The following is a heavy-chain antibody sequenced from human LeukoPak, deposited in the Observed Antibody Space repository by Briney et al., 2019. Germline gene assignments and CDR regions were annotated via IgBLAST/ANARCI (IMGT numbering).Heavy chain of an antibody. V-gene: IGHV1-8*01. Sequence: ASVKVSCKASGYTFTSYDINWVRQATGQGLEWMGWMNPNSGNTGYAQKFQGRVTMTRNTSISTAYMELSSLRSGDTAVYYCASSQGRYRIQLWPITTEYYYYYGMDVWGQGTTVTVSS. D-gene: IGHD5-18*01. CDR2: MNPNSGNT. CDR3: ASSQGRYRIQLWPITTEYYYYYGMDV. J-gene: IGHJ6*02. CDR1: GYTFTSYD.